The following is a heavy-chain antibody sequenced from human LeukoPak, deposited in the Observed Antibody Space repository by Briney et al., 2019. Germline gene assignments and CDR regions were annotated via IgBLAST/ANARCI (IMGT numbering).Heavy chain of an antibody. V-gene: IGHV4-34*01. CDR1: GWSFSVYY. CDR3: ARGALFCSSTSCRHLIRYGMDV. J-gene: IGHJ6*04. CDR2: INDSGST. Sequence: PSETLCLTCAAYGWSFSVYYLSWIRQPPGKGLEWIGEINDSGSTTYNPSRESRVTISVDTSENQLSLKLSSVTAADTAVYYCARGALFCSSTSCRHLIRYGMDVWGKGTTVTVSS. D-gene: IGHD2-2*01.